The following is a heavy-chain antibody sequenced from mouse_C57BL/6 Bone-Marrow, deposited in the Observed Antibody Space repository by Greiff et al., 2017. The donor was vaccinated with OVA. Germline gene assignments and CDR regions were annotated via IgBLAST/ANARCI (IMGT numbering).Heavy chain of an antibody. CDR2: ISSGSSTI. J-gene: IGHJ1*03. CDR3: ARRTHYYGSSYRYFDV. Sequence: EVQLVASGGGLVKPGGSLKLSCAASGFTFSDYGMHWVRQAPEKGLEWVAYISSGSSTIYYADTVKGRFTISRDNAKNPLFLQMTSLRSEDTAMYYCARRTHYYGSSYRYFDVWGTGTTVTVSS. V-gene: IGHV5-17*01. D-gene: IGHD1-1*01. CDR1: GFTFSDYG.